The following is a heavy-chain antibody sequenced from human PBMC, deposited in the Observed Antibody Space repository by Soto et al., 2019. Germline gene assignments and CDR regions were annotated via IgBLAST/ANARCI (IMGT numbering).Heavy chain of an antibody. J-gene: IGHJ6*02. CDR1: GGSISSGYYY. Sequence: TSETLSLTCSVSGGSISSGYYYWSWIRQPPGKGLEWIGNIYYSGNTYYTPALKSRVTLSVDTSKNQFSLNLNSVTAADTAVYYCARGGIPPSGYGIAYAMDVWGQGTTVTVSS. CDR3: ARGGIPPSGYGIAYAMDV. V-gene: IGHV4-30-4*01. D-gene: IGHD1-26*01. CDR2: IYYSGNT.